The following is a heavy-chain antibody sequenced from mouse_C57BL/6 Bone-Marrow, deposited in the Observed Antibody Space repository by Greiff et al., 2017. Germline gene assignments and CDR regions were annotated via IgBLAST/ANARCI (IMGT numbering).Heavy chain of an antibody. V-gene: IGHV3-6*01. CDR2: ISYDGSN. CDR3: ARDNYGSFAY. CDR1: GYSITSGYY. Sequence: EVKVEESGPGLVKPSQSLSLTCSVTGYSITSGYYWNWIRQFPGNKLEWMGYISYDGSNNYNPSLKNRISITRDTSKNQFFLKLNSVTTEDTATYYCARDNYGSFAYWGQGTLVTVSA. J-gene: IGHJ3*01. D-gene: IGHD1-1*01.